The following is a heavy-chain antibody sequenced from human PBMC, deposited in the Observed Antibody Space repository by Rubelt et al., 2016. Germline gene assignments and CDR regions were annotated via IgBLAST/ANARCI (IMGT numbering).Heavy chain of an antibody. CDR1: GFTFSSYA. D-gene: IGHD2-2*01. Sequence: QLVESGGGVVQPGKSLRLSCAASGFTFSSYAMHWVRQAPGKGLEWVAVISYDGSNKYYADSVKGRFTISRDNSKNTLFLQMNSLRVEDTAVYYCAREPRIAVVPGSSMDVWGQGTTVTVSS. CDR3: AREPRIAVVPGSSMDV. J-gene: IGHJ6*02. CDR2: ISYDGSNK. V-gene: IGHV3-30*04.